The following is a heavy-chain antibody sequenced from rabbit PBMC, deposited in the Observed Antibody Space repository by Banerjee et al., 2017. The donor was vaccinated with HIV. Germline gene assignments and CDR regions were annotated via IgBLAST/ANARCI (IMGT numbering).Heavy chain of an antibody. CDR1: GIDFSSDG. V-gene: IGHV1S47*01. Sequence: QEQLVESGGGLVTLGGSLKLSCEASGIDFSSDGINWVRQAPGKGLEWIAYIYPDYANTDYASWVNGRFTISLDNAQNTVFLQMTSLTAADTATYFCARDLPFSGGYSFDLWGQGTLVTVS. J-gene: IGHJ4*01. D-gene: IGHD1-1*01. CDR3: ARDLPFSGGYSFDL. CDR2: IYPDYANT.